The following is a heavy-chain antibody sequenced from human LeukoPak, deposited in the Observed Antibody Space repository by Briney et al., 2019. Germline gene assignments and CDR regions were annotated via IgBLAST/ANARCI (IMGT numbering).Heavy chain of an antibody. V-gene: IGHV1-2*02. CDR3: ARGKYYDFWSGYYKDY. J-gene: IGHJ4*02. CDR2: INPNSGGT. D-gene: IGHD3-3*01. CDR1: GYTFTGYY. Sequence: ASVKVSCKASGYTFTGYYMHWVRQAPGQGLEWMGCINPNSGGTNYAQKFQGRVTMTRDTSISTAYMEPSRLRSDDTAVYYCARGKYYDFWSGYYKDYWGQGTLVTVSS.